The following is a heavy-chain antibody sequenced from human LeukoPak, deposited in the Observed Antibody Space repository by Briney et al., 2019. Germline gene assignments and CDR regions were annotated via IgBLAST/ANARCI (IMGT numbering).Heavy chain of an antibody. CDR1: GGSISPYY. Sequence: SETLSLTCIVSGGSISPYYWSWIRQPPGKGLEWIGYIYYSGTTNYNPSLKSRVTISVDTSKNQFSLKLNSVTAADTAAYYCARHLAGRIFTFDYWGQGTLVTVSS. D-gene: IGHD6-19*01. CDR3: ARHLAGRIFTFDY. V-gene: IGHV4-59*01. J-gene: IGHJ4*02. CDR2: IYYSGTT.